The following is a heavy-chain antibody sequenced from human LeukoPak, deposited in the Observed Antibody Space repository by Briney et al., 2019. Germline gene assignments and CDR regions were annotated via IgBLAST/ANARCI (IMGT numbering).Heavy chain of an antibody. J-gene: IGHJ4*02. D-gene: IGHD6-13*01. CDR2: IWHDGTIK. V-gene: IGHV3-33*01. CDR3: ARSHSSTSGYFDY. CDR1: GFTFSSYG. Sequence: GRSLRLSCEASGFTFSSYGMHWVRQAAGKGLEWVAVIWHDGTIKWYADSVKGRFTISRDNSKNTLYLQMNSLRAEDTAVYHCARSHSSTSGYFDYWGQGTLVTVSS.